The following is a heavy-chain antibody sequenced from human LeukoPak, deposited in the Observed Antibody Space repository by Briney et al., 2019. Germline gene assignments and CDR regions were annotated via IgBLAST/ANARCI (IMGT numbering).Heavy chain of an antibody. CDR2: ISFYSNYG. CDR1: GFTFNTYS. V-gene: IGHV3-21*01. Sequence: GGSLRLSCEASGFTFNTYSMTWVRQAPGKGLEWVSFISFYSNYGYYGDSVKGRFTISRDDAKNSVYLQMNSLRVEDTAVYYCARSAGYSKFDFWGQGTLVTVSS. D-gene: IGHD3-9*01. CDR3: ARSAGYSKFDF. J-gene: IGHJ4*02.